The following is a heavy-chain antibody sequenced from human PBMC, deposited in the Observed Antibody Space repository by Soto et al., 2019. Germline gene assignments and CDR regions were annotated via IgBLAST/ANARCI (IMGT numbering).Heavy chain of an antibody. D-gene: IGHD6-13*01. V-gene: IGHV5-51*01. Sequence: GESLKISCKGSGYSFTSYWIGWVRQMPGKGLEWMGIIYPGDSDTRYSPSFQGQVTISADKSISTAYLQWSSLKASDTAMYYCARQVEAAGPRFRWFDPWGQGTLVTVSS. J-gene: IGHJ5*02. CDR1: GYSFTSYW. CDR3: ARQVEAAGPRFRWFDP. CDR2: IYPGDSDT.